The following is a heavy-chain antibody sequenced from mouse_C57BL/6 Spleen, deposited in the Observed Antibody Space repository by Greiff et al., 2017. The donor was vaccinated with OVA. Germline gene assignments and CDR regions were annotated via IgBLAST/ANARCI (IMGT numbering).Heavy chain of an antibody. J-gene: IGHJ4*01. D-gene: IGHD1-1*01. CDR1: GYSFTGYY. V-gene: IGHV1-42*01. CDR3: ARPGSSPMDY. CDR2: INPSTGGT. Sequence: EVQLVESGPELVKPGASVKISCKASGYSFTGYYMNWVKQSPEKSLEWIGEINPSTGGTTYNQKFKAKATLTVDKSSSTAYMQLKSLTSEDSAVYYCARPGSSPMDYWGQGTSVTVSS.